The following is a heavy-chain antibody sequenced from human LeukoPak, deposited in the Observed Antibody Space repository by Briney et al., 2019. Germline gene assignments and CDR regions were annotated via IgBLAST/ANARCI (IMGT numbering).Heavy chain of an antibody. Sequence: PGGSLRLSCAASGFRFNTYWMSWVRQAPGKGLEWVANIYEDGTDRYYVDSVRGRLTISRDNAKISLFLQMESLRVEDTAVYYCARRGRLWTFDIWGQGTMVTVSP. CDR2: IYEDGTDR. CDR3: ARRGRLWTFDI. J-gene: IGHJ3*02. CDR1: GFRFNTYW. V-gene: IGHV3-7*04. D-gene: IGHD3-3*01.